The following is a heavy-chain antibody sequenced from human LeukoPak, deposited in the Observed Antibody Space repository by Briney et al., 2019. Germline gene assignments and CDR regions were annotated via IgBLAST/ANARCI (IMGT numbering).Heavy chain of an antibody. Sequence: GGSLRLSCAVSGFTFDDYARDWVRQAPGKGLEWVSGISWNSGSIGYADSVKGRFTISRDNAKNSLYLQMNSLRAEDTALYYSAAGPYFDYWGQGTLVTVSS. CDR2: ISWNSGSI. V-gene: IGHV3-9*01. CDR3: AAGPYFDY. CDR1: GFTFDDYA. J-gene: IGHJ4*02. D-gene: IGHD1-14*01.